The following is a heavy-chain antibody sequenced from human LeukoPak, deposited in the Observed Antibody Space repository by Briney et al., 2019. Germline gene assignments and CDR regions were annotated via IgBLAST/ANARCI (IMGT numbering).Heavy chain of an antibody. CDR2: ISGSGGST. CDR1: GFTFSSYA. V-gene: IGHV3-23*01. CDR3: AKAFIPSLFDY. Sequence: PTGGSLRLSRAASGFTFSSYAMSWVRQAPGKGLEWVSAISGSGGSTYYADSVKGRFTISRDNSKNTLYLQMNSLRAEDTAVYYCAKAFIPSLFDYWGQGTLVTVSS. J-gene: IGHJ4*02.